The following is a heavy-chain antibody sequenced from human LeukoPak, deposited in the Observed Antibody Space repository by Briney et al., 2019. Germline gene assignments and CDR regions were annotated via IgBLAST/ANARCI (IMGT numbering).Heavy chain of an antibody. V-gene: IGHV3-30-3*01. J-gene: IGHJ4*02. Sequence: GGSLRLSCAASGFIFTNFAMHWVRQAPGKGLEWVAVISYDGSNKYYADSVKGRLTISRDNSKNTLYLQMNSLRAEDTAVYYCASDYGDNGGDYWGQGTLVTVSS. CDR1: GFIFTNFA. D-gene: IGHD4-17*01. CDR2: ISYDGSNK. CDR3: ASDYGDNGGDY.